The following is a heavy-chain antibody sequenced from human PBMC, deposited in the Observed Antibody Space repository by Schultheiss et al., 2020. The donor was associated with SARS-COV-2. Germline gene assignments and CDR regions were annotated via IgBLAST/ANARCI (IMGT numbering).Heavy chain of an antibody. CDR2: IYYSGST. CDR3: ARHLRDSSGWVDY. CDR1: GGSISSSSYY. J-gene: IGHJ4*02. V-gene: IGHV4-39*01. Sequence: SETLSLTCTVSGGSISSSSYYWSWIRQHPGKGLEWIGYIYYSGSTNYNPSLKSRVTISVDTSKNQFSLKLSSVTAADTAVYYCARHLRDSSGWVDYWGQGTLVTVSS. D-gene: IGHD6-19*01.